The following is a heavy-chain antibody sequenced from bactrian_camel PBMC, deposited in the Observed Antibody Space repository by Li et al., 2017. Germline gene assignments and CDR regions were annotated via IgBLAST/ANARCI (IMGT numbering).Heavy chain of an antibody. Sequence: QVQLVESGGGSVQAGGSLELSCTVIGSYKRGSMCMGWFRQAPGHEREQVAAIDRNGGITYTDSVKGRFTVPKEKVRNTLYLRMNSLKPEDTAVYYCAEDTVGRSGNDHWDPARYNYWGQGTQVTVS. J-gene: IGHJ4*01. CDR1: GSYKRGSMC. CDR2: IDRNGGI. CDR3: AEDTVGRSGNDHWDPARYNY. D-gene: IGHD2*01. V-gene: IGHV3S53*01.